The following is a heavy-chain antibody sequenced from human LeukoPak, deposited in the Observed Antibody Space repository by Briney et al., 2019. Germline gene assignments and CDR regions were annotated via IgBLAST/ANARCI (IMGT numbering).Heavy chain of an antibody. CDR2: IHNDGSST. Sequence: PGGSLRLSCAASGFTFSRYWMHWVRQAPGTGLVWVSRIHNDGSSTSYTDSVKGRFTISRDNAKNTVYLQMNSLRAEDTAVYYRARGMYYDILTGPLGFDYWGQGTLVTVSS. V-gene: IGHV3-74*01. J-gene: IGHJ4*02. CDR1: GFTFSRYW. CDR3: ARGMYYDILTGPLGFDY. D-gene: IGHD3-9*01.